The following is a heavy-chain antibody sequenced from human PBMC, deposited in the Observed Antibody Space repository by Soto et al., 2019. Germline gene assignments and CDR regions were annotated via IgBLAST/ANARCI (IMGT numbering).Heavy chain of an antibody. V-gene: IGHV4-39*01. CDR1: GGSISSSSYY. CDR2: IYYSGST. D-gene: IGHD3-22*01. CDR3: ARPWTSSGYYYYYY. Sequence: PSETLSLTCTVSGGSISSSSYYWGWIRQPPGRGLEWIGSIYYSGSTYYNPSLKSRVTISVDTSKNQFSLKLSSVTAADTAVYYCARPWTSSGYYYYYYWGQGTLVTVSS. J-gene: IGHJ4*02.